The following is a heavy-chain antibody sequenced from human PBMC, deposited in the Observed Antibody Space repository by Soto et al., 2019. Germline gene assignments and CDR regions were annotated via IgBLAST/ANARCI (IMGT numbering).Heavy chain of an antibody. V-gene: IGHV3-74*01. CDR3: ARDRSYSLDG. CDR1: GSTFSNDW. Sequence: EVQLVESGGGLLQPGGSLRLSCAVSGSTFSNDWMHWVRQAPGKGLVWVSHINSDGSSTNYADFVKGRFTIARDNAKNTVYLQMTSLRAEDTAVYYCARDRSYSLDGWGQGTTVTASS. J-gene: IGHJ6*02. CDR2: INSDGSST.